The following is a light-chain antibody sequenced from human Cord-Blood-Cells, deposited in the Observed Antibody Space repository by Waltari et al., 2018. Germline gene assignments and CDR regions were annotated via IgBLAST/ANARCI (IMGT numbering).Light chain of an antibody. Sequence: DIVLTQSQGPLSLSPGERATVSCRTSQSVSSSYLAWYQQKPGQAPRLLIYGASSRATGIPDRFSGSWSGTDFTLTTSKLEPEDFAVYYCQQYGSSPHTFGQGTKVEIQ. CDR3: QQYGSSPHT. CDR1: QSVSSSY. CDR2: GAS. J-gene: IGKJ1*01. V-gene: IGKV3-20*01.